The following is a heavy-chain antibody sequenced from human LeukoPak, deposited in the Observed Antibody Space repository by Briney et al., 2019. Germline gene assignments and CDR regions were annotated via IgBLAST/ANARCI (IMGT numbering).Heavy chain of an antibody. J-gene: IGHJ3*02. CDR3: ARPRYCSSTSCLRAFDI. V-gene: IGHV4-30-2*01. CDR1: GGSISSGGYY. CDR2: IYHSGST. Sequence: SETLSLTCTVSGGSISSGGYYWSWIRQPPGKGLEWIGYIYHSGSTYYNPSLKSRVTISVDTSKNQFSLKLSSVTAADTAVYYCARPRYCSSTSCLRAFDIWGQGTMVTVSS. D-gene: IGHD2-2*01.